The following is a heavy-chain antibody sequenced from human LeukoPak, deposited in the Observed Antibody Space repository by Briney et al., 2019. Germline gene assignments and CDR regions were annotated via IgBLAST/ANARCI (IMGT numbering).Heavy chain of an antibody. CDR1: GFTFSTYA. D-gene: IGHD6-19*01. J-gene: IGHJ4*02. CDR3: ASIWQWLVDY. CDR2: ISSSGSGTYYT. Sequence: GGSLGLSCAASGFTFSTYAMSWVRQAPGKGLEWVSAISSSGSGTYYTYYTDSVKGRFTISRDDSKNTLYLQMNSLRAEDTAVYYCASIWQWLVDYWGQGTLVTVSS. V-gene: IGHV3-23*01.